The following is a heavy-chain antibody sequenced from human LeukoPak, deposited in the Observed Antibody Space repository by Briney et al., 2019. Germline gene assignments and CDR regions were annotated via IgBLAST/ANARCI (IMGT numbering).Heavy chain of an antibody. J-gene: IGHJ4*02. CDR3: AVESYRSFDY. D-gene: IGHD1-26*01. CDR1: GYTLTGYY. V-gene: IGHV1-2*02. Sequence: ASVKDSCKASGYTLTGYYMHGVRPAPGQGVEWMGWIYPKSGGTNNTQKLRGGVTLTRETSISTANMELRRLRSGDTAVYDSAVESYRSFDYWGQGALVTVSS. CDR2: IYPKSGGT.